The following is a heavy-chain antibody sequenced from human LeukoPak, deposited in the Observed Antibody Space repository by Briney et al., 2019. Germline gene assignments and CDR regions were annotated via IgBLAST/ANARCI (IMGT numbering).Heavy chain of an antibody. CDR2: IRYDGSNK. Sequence: GGSLRLSCAASGFTFSSYGMHWVRQAPGKGLEWVAFIRYDGSNKYYADSVKGRFTISRDNSKNTLYLQMNSLRAEDTAVYYCAKGSSHYDFWSGYGYWGQGTLVTVSS. J-gene: IGHJ4*02. CDR3: AKGSSHYDFWSGYGY. CDR1: GFTFSSYG. D-gene: IGHD3-3*01. V-gene: IGHV3-30*02.